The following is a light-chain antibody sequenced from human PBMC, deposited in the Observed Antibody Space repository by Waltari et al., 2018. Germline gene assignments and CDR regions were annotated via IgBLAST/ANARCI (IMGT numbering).Light chain of an antibody. Sequence: GYNYVSWYQQHPGKAPKLLIYNVNNRPSGISNRFSGSKSGNTASLTISGLQDEDEADYYCSSYSPSTTLGIFGGGTRLTVL. V-gene: IGLV2-14*03. CDR3: SSYSPSTTLGI. J-gene: IGLJ2*01. CDR2: NVN. CDR1: GYNY.